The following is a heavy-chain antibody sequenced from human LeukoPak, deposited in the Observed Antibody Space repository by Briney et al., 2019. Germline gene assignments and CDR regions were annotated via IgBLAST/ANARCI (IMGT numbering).Heavy chain of an antibody. Sequence: GESLKISCKGFGYSFTGYWIGWVRQMPGKGLEWMGVIYPGDSDTRYSPSFQGQVTISVDKSISTAYLQWSSLKASDTAMYYCARLSVVAANDAFDIWGQGTMVTVSS. CDR3: ARLSVVAANDAFDI. J-gene: IGHJ3*02. CDR2: IYPGDSDT. V-gene: IGHV5-51*01. D-gene: IGHD2-15*01. CDR1: GYSFTGYW.